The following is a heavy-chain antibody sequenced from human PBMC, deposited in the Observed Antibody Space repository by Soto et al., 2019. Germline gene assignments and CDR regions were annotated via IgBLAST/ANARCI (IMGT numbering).Heavy chain of an antibody. D-gene: IGHD2-15*01. CDR1: GGSISSSSYY. V-gene: IGHV4-39*01. Sequence: SETLSLTCTVSGGSISSSSYYWGWIRQPPGKGLEWIGSIYYSGSTYNNPSLKSRCTLSVDTSKNQFSLKLSSVTAADTAVYYCARGGGYCSVGSCYRSPLGDVWGKGTTVTVSS. CDR3: ARGGGYCSVGSCYRSPLGDV. J-gene: IGHJ6*04. CDR2: IYYSGST.